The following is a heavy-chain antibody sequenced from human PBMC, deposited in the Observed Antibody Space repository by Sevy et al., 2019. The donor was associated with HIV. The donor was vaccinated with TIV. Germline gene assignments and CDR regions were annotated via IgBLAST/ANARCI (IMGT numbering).Heavy chain of an antibody. CDR2: FDPEDGET. V-gene: IGHV1-24*01. D-gene: IGHD1-26*01. J-gene: IGHJ6*03. CDR3: ATTHPIKIVGATRGYYYFMDV. Sequence: ASVKVSCKVSGYTLTELSMHWVRQAPGEGLEWMGCFDPEDGETIYAQKFQGRVTMTEDTSTDTAYMELSSLGSDDTAVYCCATTHPIKIVGATRGYYYFMDVWGKGSTVTVSS. CDR1: GYTLTELS.